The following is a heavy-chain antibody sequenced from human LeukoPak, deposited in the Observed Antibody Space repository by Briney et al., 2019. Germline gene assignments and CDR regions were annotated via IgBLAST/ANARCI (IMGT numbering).Heavy chain of an antibody. V-gene: IGHV5-51*01. CDR2: IYPDDSDT. CDR1: GYRFTNYW. J-gene: IGHJ4*02. Sequence: GESLKISCKGSGYRFTNYWIGWVRQMPGKGLELMEIIYPDDSDTRYSPSFQGQVTISADTSISTAYLQWSSLKASDTAMYYCARLLLGIAAAVAPFDYWGQGTLVTVSS. CDR3: ARLLLGIAAAVAPFDY. D-gene: IGHD6-13*01.